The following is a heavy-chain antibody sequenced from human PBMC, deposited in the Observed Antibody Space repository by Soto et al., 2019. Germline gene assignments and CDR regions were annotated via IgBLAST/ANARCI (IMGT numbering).Heavy chain of an antibody. D-gene: IGHD2-15*01. V-gene: IGHV3-74*01. CDR1: GFTFSSYW. CDR2: INSDGSST. Sequence: PGGSLRLSCAASGFTFSSYWMHWVRQAPGKGLVWVSRINSDGSSTGYADSVKGRFTISRDNAKNTLYLQMNSLRAEDTAVYYCARELGYCSGGSCYSYRTYQGMDVWGQGTTVTVSS. CDR3: ARELGYCSGGSCYSYRTYQGMDV. J-gene: IGHJ6*02.